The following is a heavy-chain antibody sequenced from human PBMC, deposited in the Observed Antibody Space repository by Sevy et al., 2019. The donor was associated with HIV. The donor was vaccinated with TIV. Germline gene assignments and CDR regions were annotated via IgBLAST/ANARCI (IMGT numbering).Heavy chain of an antibody. J-gene: IGHJ4*02. CDR2: IKQDGSEK. Sequence: GGSLRLSCAASGFTFSSYWMSWVRQAPGKGLEWVANIKQDGSEKYYVDSVKGRFTISRDNAKNSLYLQMNSLRAEDTAVYYWARLGAAGGTGGGGYWGQGTLVTVSS. CDR3: ARLGAAGGTGGGGY. V-gene: IGHV3-7*01. D-gene: IGHD6-13*01. CDR1: GFTFSSYW.